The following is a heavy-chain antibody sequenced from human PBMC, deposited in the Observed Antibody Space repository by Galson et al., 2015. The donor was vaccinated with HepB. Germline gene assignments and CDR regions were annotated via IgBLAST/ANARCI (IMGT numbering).Heavy chain of an antibody. J-gene: IGHJ4*02. V-gene: IGHV3-9*01. CDR3: AKSRLLMVYAPLDY. CDR1: GFTFDDYA. CDR2: ISWNSDSI. Sequence: SLRLSCAASGFTFDDYAMHWVRQAPGKGLEWVSGISWNSDSIGYADSVKGRFTISRDNAKNSLYLQMNSLRAEDTALYYCAKSRLLMVYAPLDYWGQGTLVTVSS. D-gene: IGHD2-8*01.